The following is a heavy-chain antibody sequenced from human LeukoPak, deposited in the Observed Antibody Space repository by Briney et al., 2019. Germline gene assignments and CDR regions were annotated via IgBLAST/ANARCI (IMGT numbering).Heavy chain of an antibody. CDR3: ARVLEAATFDP. CDR2: ISGSGSTT. J-gene: IGHJ5*02. Sequence: GGSLRLSCAASGFTFSSYAMNWVRQAPGEGLEWVSVISGSGSTTYYADSVKGRFTISRDNAKKSLYLQMNSLRADDTAVYYCARVLEAATFDPWGQGTLVTVSS. V-gene: IGHV3-23*01. CDR1: GFTFSSYA. D-gene: IGHD2-15*01.